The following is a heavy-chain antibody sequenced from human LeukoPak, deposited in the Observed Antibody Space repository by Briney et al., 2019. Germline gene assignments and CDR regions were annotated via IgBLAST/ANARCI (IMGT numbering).Heavy chain of an antibody. CDR2: IFYRGST. D-gene: IGHD1-1*01. Sequence: SETLSLTCNVSPGSITGYYFTWIRQPPGKGLEWIGYIFYRGSTKYSPSLKSRLTMTLDTSKNQVSLRLTSVTAADTAVYYCARDSGGPYYYYYGMDVWGRGTTVTVSS. CDR3: ARDSGGPYYYYYGMDV. J-gene: IGHJ6*02. V-gene: IGHV4-59*01. CDR1: PGSITGYY.